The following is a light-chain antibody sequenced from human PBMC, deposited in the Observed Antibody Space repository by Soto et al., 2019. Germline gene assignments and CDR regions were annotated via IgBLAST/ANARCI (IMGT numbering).Light chain of an antibody. V-gene: IGKV1-39*01. Sequence: DIQITQSRSSLSPSVLYRVTTTCRSSQTISRYANWYQQKPGKAPKLLISGAFDLQTGVPSRFSGSGSGTDFTLTINGLQPDDFATYYCQQSYNTPWTFGQGTKVDIK. CDR2: GAF. CDR3: QQSYNTPWT. CDR1: QTISRY. J-gene: IGKJ1*01.